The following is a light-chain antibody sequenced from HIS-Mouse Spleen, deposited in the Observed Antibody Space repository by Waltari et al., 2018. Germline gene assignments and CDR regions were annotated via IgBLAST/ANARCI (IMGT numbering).Light chain of an antibody. CDR2: EVS. J-gene: IGLJ1*01. CDR3: SSYAGSNNSLYV. V-gene: IGLV2-8*01. Sequence: QSALTQPPSASGSPGQSVPISCTGPSSYVGGYNYVSWSQQPPGKAPKLMIYEVSKRPSGVPDRFSGSKSGNTASLTVSGLQAEDEADYYCSSYAGSNNSLYVFGTGTKVTVL. CDR1: SSYVGGYNY.